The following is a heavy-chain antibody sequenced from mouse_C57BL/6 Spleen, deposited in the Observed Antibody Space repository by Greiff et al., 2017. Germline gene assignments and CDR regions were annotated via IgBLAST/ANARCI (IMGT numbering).Heavy chain of an antibody. CDR2: ISSGSSTI. CDR3: ARRGIYGRDYFDY. J-gene: IGHJ2*01. V-gene: IGHV5-17*01. Sequence: EVKLMESGGGLVKPGGSLKLSCAASGFTFSDYGMHWVRQAPEKGLEWVAYISSGSSTIYYADTVKGRFTISRDNAKNTLFLQMTSLRSEDTAMNYCARRGIYGRDYFDYWGQGTTLTVSS. CDR1: GFTFSDYG. D-gene: IGHD1-1*01.